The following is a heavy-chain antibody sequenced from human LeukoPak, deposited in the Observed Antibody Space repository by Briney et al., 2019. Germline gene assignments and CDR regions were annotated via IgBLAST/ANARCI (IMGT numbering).Heavy chain of an antibody. CDR3: ARGGYYGSGNDFRFDP. Sequence: SETLSLTCTVSGGSISSSNYYWGCIRQSPGKGLECIGYIHYTGSTNYNPSLKSRVTISVETSKNQFSLKLKSVTAADTAVYYCARGGYYGSGNDFRFDPWGQGTLVTVSS. J-gene: IGHJ5*02. CDR2: IHYTGST. CDR1: GGSISSSNYY. V-gene: IGHV4-61*05. D-gene: IGHD3-10*01.